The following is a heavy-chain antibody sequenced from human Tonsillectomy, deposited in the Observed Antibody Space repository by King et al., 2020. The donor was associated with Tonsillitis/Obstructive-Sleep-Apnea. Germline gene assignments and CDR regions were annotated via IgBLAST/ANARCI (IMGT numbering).Heavy chain of an antibody. J-gene: IGHJ4*02. CDR2: ISGSGSNT. V-gene: IGHV3-23*04. D-gene: IGHD4-17*01. Sequence: VQLVESGGGLVQPGGSLRLSCAASGFTFSSYAMSWVRQAPGKGLEWVSGISGSGSNTYYSDSVKGRFTISRDNSKNTLSLQMNSLRAEDTAVYYCTKDSPYGDPIDYWGQGTLVTVSS. CDR1: GFTFSSYA. CDR3: TKDSPYGDPIDY.